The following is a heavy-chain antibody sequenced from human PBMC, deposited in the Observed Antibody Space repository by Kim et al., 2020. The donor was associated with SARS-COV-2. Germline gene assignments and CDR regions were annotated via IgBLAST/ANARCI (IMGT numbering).Heavy chain of an antibody. J-gene: IGHJ4*02. D-gene: IGHD2-2*01. V-gene: IGHV1-18*04. CDR2: ISGYNGNT. CDR1: GYTFSSYG. Sequence: ASVKVSCKASGYTFSSYGISWVRQAPGQGLEWMGWISGYNGNTNYAQKVQDRVTMTTDTSTSTVYMELRSLRSDDTAVYYCARECSTSCCPLDNWGQGTRVTVSS. CDR3: ARECSTSCCPLDN.